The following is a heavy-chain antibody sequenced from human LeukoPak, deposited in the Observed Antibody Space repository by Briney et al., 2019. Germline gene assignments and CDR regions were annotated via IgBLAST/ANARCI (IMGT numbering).Heavy chain of an antibody. CDR2: IIPILGIA. CDR3: ARDGVSEAARTPFDY. V-gene: IGHV1-69*04. J-gene: IGHJ4*02. Sequence: ASVKVSCKASGGTFSSYAISWVRQAPGQGLEWMGRIIPILGIANYAQKFQGRVTITADKSTSTAYMELSSLRSEDTAVYYCARDGVSEAARTPFDYWGQGTLVTVSS. D-gene: IGHD6-6*01. CDR1: GGTFSSYA.